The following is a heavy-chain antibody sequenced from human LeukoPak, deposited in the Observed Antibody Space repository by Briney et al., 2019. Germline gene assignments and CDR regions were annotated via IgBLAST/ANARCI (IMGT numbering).Heavy chain of an antibody. CDR1: EFTFGAYW. D-gene: IGHD3-22*01. CDR3: ARDLELTYYDSSGYDY. CDR2: INGDGSST. J-gene: IGHJ4*02. Sequence: PGGSLRLSCAASEFTFGAYWMHWVRQVPGKGLVWVSRINGDGSSTSYADSVKGRFTISRDNAKNTLYLQMNSLRAEDTAVYYCARDLELTYYDSSGYDYWGQGAPVTVSS. V-gene: IGHV3-74*01.